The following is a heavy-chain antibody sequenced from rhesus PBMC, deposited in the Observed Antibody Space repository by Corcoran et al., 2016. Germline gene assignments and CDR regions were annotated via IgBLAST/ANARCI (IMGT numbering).Heavy chain of an antibody. D-gene: IGHD1-1*01. CDR2: IYSSSGNT. V-gene: IGHV4-76*01. CDR1: CGSITGGYV. Sequence: QVQLQESGPGLLKPSETLSLTCAVSCGSITGGYVWGWCRQPPGKGLEWIGNIYSSSGNTNYNPSLKSRVTISTDTSKNQFSLKLSSVTAADTAVYYCARWNSPNRFDVWGPGVLVTVSS. J-gene: IGHJ5-1*01. CDR3: ARWNSPNRFDV.